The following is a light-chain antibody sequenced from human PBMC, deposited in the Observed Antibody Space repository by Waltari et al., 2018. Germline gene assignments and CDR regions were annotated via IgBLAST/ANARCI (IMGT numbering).Light chain of an antibody. J-gene: IGKJ2*01. Sequence: DIQMTQSPSSLSASVVDRVTFTCQASQNINNFLNWYQQKPGKAPRLLIYDASNLKAGVPSRFSGSGSGTTFTFTISSLQPEDFATYYCEQYDNLVYTFGQGTKLE. V-gene: IGKV1-33*01. CDR3: EQYDNLVYT. CDR2: DAS. CDR1: QNINNF.